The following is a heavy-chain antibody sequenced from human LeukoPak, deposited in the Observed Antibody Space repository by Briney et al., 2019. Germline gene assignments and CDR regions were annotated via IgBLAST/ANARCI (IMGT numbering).Heavy chain of an antibody. V-gene: IGHV4-4*07. J-gene: IGHJ4*02. CDR3: AREASGYYDRPFSL. Sequence: SETLSLTCSVSGGSIRNYFWSWIRQPAGKGLEWIGRIYTSGSTDYNPSLRSRVTMSVDTSRNQFSQRLSSVTAADTAVYYCAREASGYYDRPFSLWGQGTLVSVSS. CDR1: GGSIRNYF. CDR2: IYTSGST. D-gene: IGHD3-22*01.